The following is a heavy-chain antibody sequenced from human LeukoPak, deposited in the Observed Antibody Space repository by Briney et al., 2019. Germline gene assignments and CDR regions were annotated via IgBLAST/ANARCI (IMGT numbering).Heavy chain of an antibody. CDR2: IYYSGST. CDR3: ARVFHPTSSQFYFDY. D-gene: IGHD2-2*01. V-gene: IGHV4-39*07. CDR1: GVSISLSSYY. Sequence: SETLSLTCTVSGVSISLSSYYWGWIRQPPGKGLEWIGTIYYSGSTSYNPSLKSRVTISVDTSKNQFSLKLSSVTAADTAVYYCARVFHPTSSQFYFDYWGQGTLVTVSS. J-gene: IGHJ4*02.